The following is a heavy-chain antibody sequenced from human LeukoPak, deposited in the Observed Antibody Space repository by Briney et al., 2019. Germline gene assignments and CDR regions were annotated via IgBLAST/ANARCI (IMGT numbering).Heavy chain of an antibody. CDR3: ARRPYSGSPNWFDP. J-gene: IGHJ5*02. V-gene: IGHV5-51*01. CDR1: GHRFTNHR. D-gene: IGHD1-26*01. CDR2: INLGDSDT. Sequence: GESLKISCEVSGHRFTNHRIGWVRQMPGKGLEWMGIINLGDSDTKYSPSFQGQVTLSLDKSISTAYLQWRSLKASDTAMYYCARRPYSGSPNWFDPWGQGTLVTVSS.